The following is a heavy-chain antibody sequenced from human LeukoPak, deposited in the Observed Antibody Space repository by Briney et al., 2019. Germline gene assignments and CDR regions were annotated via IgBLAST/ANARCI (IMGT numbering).Heavy chain of an antibody. CDR2: IYYSGST. V-gene: IGHV4-30-4*01. Sequence: SQTLSLTCTVSGGSISSGDYYWSWIRQPPGRGLEWIVYIYYSGSTYYNPSLKSRVTISVDTSKNQFSLKLSSVTAADTAVYYCAREYYGSGSYYNWFDPWGQGTLVTVSS. J-gene: IGHJ5*02. CDR3: AREYYGSGSYYNWFDP. D-gene: IGHD3-10*01. CDR1: GGSISSGDYY.